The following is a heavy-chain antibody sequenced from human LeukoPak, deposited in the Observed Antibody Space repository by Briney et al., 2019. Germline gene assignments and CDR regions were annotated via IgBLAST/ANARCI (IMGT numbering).Heavy chain of an antibody. D-gene: IGHD3-16*02. V-gene: IGHV4-39*07. Sequence: SETLSLTCTVSGGSISSSSYYWGWIRQPPGKGLEWIGSIYYSGSTNYNPSLKSRVTISVDTSKNQFSLKLSSVTAADTAVYYCARGCCYDYVWGSYRSHLDYWGQGTLVTVSS. J-gene: IGHJ4*02. CDR3: ARGCCYDYVWGSYRSHLDY. CDR2: IYYSGST. CDR1: GGSISSSSYY.